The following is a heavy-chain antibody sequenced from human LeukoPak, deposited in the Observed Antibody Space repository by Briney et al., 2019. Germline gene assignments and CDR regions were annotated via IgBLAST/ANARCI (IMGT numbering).Heavy chain of an antibody. J-gene: IGHJ4*02. Sequence: GGSLRLSCAASGFTFSSYAMSWVRQAPGKGLEWVSAISGSGGSTYYADSVKGRFTISGDNSKNTLYLQMNSLRAEDTAVYYCAKDYDILTGYYPDYWGQGTLVTVSS. D-gene: IGHD3-9*01. CDR1: GFTFSSYA. V-gene: IGHV3-23*01. CDR2: ISGSGGST. CDR3: AKDYDILTGYYPDY.